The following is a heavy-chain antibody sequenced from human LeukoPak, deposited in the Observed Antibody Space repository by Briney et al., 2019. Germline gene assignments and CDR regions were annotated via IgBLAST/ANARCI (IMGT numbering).Heavy chain of an antibody. Sequence: ASVKVSCKASGYPFTNFYAHWVRLAPGQGLEWLGWTHPVSGDTIYAQKFQGRVTMTRDTSISTAYMELTSLTSDDTAVYYCARMTHTLGATYSHFDYWGQGTLVTVSS. CDR1: GYPFTNFY. CDR3: ARMTHTLGATYSHFDY. J-gene: IGHJ4*02. CDR2: THPVSGDT. V-gene: IGHV1-2*02. D-gene: IGHD3-16*01.